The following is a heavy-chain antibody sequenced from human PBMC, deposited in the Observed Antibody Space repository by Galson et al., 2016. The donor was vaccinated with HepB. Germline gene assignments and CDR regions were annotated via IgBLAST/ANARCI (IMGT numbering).Heavy chain of an antibody. CDR3: AHKAYGSGHFDY. V-gene: IGHV2-5*02. CDR2: SYWDDDK. D-gene: IGHD3-10*01. J-gene: IGHJ4*02. Sequence: PALVKPTQTLTLTCTFSGFSLTTNGLGVGWIRHPPGKALEWLALSYWDDDKLYSPSLESRLAITKETPKNQVVLKLTNMDPVDTATYCCAHKAYGSGHFDYWGQGTLVTVSS. CDR1: GFSLTTNGLG.